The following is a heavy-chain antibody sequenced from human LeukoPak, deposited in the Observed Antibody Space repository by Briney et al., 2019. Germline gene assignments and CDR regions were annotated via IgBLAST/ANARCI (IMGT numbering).Heavy chain of an antibody. D-gene: IGHD6-19*01. CDR1: GFTFSSYD. J-gene: IGHJ5*02. V-gene: IGHV3-33*06. CDR2: IWYDGSNK. CDR3: AKADKWLVPAS. Sequence: GGSLRLSCAASGFTFSSYDIHWVRQAPGKGLEWVAVIWYDGSNKYYADSVKGRFTISRDNSKNTLYLQMNSLRAEDTAVYYCAKADKWLVPASWGQGTLVTVSS.